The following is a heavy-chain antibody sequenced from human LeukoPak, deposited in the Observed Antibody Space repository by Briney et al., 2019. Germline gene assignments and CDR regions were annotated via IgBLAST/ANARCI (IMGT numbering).Heavy chain of an antibody. CDR1: GGSISSYY. CDR2: IYYSGST. J-gene: IGHJ4*02. Sequence: PSETLSLTCTVYGGSISSYYWSLIRQPPGKGLEWIGYIYYSGSTNYNPSLKSRVTISVDTSKNQFSLKLSSVTAADTAVYYCAGDRSSGYYVWGQGTLVTVSS. CDR3: AGDRSSGYYV. V-gene: IGHV4-59*12. D-gene: IGHD3-22*01.